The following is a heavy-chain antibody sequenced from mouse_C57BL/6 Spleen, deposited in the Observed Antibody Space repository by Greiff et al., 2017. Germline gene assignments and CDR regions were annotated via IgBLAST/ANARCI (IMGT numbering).Heavy chain of an antibody. CDR2: IYPGSGST. CDR3: ARSHSSGYVGYAMDY. CDR1: GYTFTSYW. V-gene: IGHV1-55*01. J-gene: IGHJ4*01. Sequence: QVQLQQPGAELVKPGASVKMSCKASGYTFTSYWITWVKQRPGQGLEWIGDIYPGSGSTNYNEKFKSKATLTVDTSSSTSYMQLSSLPSEDSAVDYFARSHSSGYVGYAMDYWGQGTSVTVSS. D-gene: IGHD3-2*02.